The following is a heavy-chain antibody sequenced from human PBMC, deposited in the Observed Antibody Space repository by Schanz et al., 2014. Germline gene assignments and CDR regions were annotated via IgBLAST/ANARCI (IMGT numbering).Heavy chain of an antibody. CDR2: IYYSGTT. J-gene: IGHJ6*03. Sequence: ADLVESGGGLIQRGESLRLSCSASGFSFSSYSMNWVRQPPGKGLEWIGYIYYSGTTYYNPSLRSRPSISVDTFRNLLSLKVTSVTAADTAIYYCARVSHVYRYYYIDFWGKGTTVTVSS. CDR1: GFSFSSYS. CDR3: ARVSHVYRYYYIDF. D-gene: IGHD3-16*02. V-gene: IGHV4-59*06.